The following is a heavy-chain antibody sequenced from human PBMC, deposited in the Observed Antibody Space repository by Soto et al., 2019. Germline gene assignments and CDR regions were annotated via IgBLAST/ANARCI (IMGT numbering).Heavy chain of an antibody. V-gene: IGHV4-4*02. CDR2: IYHRGST. D-gene: IGHD4-17*01. Sequence: VQLPQSGPGLVKPSGTLSLTCAVSGGSINSTNWWSWVRQPPGKGLEWIGEIYHRGSTHYNPSLKSRVTISVDKSKNQFSLKLSSVTAADTAVYYCARVWTTVTNWCDPWGQGTLVTVSP. CDR1: GGSINSTNW. CDR3: ARVWTTVTNWCDP. J-gene: IGHJ5*02.